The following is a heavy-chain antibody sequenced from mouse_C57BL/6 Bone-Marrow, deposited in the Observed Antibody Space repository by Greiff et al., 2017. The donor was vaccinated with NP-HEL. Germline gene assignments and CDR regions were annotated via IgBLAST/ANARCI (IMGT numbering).Heavy chain of an antibody. CDR3: ARYGILITTVPCDY. CDR1: GYTFTSYW. J-gene: IGHJ2*01. Sequence: VQLQQPGAELVKPGAPVKMSCKASGYTFTSYWITWVKQRPGQGLEWIGDIYPGSGSTNYNEKFKSKATLTVDTSSSTAYMQLSSLTSEDSAVYYCARYGILITTVPCDYWGQGTTLTVSS. V-gene: IGHV1-55*01. D-gene: IGHD1-1*01. CDR2: IYPGSGST.